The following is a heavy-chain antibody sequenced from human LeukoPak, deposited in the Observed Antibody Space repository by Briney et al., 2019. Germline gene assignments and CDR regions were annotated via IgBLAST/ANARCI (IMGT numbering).Heavy chain of an antibody. D-gene: IGHD5-12*01. J-gene: IGHJ5*02. V-gene: IGHV1-2*02. CDR3: ARVYSGYAKPFDP. CDR1: GYTFTGYY. Sequence: ASVKVSCKASGYTFTGYYMHWVRQAPGQGLEWMGWINPNSGGTNYAQKFQGRFTMTRDTSINTAYMDLSRLRSEDTALYYCARVYSGYAKPFDPWGQGTLVTVSS. CDR2: INPNSGGT.